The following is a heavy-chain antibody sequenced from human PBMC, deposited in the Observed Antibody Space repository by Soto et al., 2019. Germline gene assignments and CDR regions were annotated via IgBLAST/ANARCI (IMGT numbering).Heavy chain of an antibody. CDR2: IYYSGSA. J-gene: IGHJ6*02. D-gene: IGHD3-16*01. CDR1: GGSISSYY. CDR3: ARDGGDGAMQQYYYYGMDV. Sequence: SETLSLTCTVSGGSISSYYWSWIRQPPGKGLEWIGYIYYSGSANYNPSLKSRVIISVDTSKNQFSLKLSSVTAADAAVYYCARDGGDGAMQQYYYYGMDVWGQGTTVTVSS. V-gene: IGHV4-59*01.